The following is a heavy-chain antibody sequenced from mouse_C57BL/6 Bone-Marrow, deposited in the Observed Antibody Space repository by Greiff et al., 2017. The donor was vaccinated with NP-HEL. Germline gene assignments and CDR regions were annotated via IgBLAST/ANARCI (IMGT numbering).Heavy chain of an antibody. Sequence: EVQLQQSGPELVKPGASVKISCKASGYTFTDYYMNWVKQSHGKSLEWIGDINPNNGGTSYNQKFKGKATLTVDKSSSTAYMELRSLTSEDSAVYNCARDYSWYFDVWGTGTTVTVSS. J-gene: IGHJ1*03. CDR3: ARDYSWYFDV. V-gene: IGHV1-26*01. CDR2: INPNNGGT. CDR1: GYTFTDYY. D-gene: IGHD2-13*01.